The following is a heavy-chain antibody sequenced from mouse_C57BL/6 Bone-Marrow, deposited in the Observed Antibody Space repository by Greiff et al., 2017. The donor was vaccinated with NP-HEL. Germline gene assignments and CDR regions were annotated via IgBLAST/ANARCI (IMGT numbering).Heavy chain of an antibody. CDR3: ARIITTVVADY. D-gene: IGHD1-1*01. CDR2: INPNNGGT. J-gene: IGHJ2*01. Sequence: EVKVVESGPELVKPGASVKMSCKASGYTFTDYNMHWVKQSHGKSLEWIGYINPNNGGTSYNQKFKGKATLTVNKSSSTAYMELRSLTSEDSAVYYCARIITTVVADYWGQGTTLTVSS. V-gene: IGHV1-22*01. CDR1: GYTFTDYN.